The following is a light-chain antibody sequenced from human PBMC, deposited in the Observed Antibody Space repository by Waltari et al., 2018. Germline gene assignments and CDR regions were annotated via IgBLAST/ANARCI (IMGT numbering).Light chain of an antibody. V-gene: IGLV4-69*01. CDR3: QTWGTGIRV. CDR1: SGHSSYA. J-gene: IGLJ3*02. CDR2: LNSDGSH. Sequence: QLVLTQSPSASASLGASVKLTCTLSSGHSSYAIAWHQQQPEKGPRYLMKLNSDGSHSKWDGVPVRFSGPSSGAERYLTISRLQSEDEADYYCQTWGTGIRVFGGGTKLTVL.